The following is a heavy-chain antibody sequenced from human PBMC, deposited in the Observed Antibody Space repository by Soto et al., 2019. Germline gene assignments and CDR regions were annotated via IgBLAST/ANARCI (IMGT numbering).Heavy chain of an antibody. Sequence: SETLSLTCPVSGCSISRYYWSWIRQPPGKGLEWIGYMYNTGSTVYNPSFKSRVTISVDTSKNQFSLKLNSVTAADTAVYYCARDLWGYCGTDCYPLDVWGQGTTVTV. CDR1: GCSISRYY. CDR3: ARDLWGYCGTDCYPLDV. J-gene: IGHJ6*02. V-gene: IGHV4-59*01. CDR2: MYNTGST. D-gene: IGHD2-21*02.